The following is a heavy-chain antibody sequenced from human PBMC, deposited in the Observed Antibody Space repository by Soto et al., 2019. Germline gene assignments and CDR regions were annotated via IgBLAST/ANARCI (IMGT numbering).Heavy chain of an antibody. CDR3: ARVSSSIVVVPDYGMDV. Sequence: ASVKVSCKASGYTFISHGITWGRQAPGQGLEWMGWISVKNGNTKYAQKVQDRVTMTTDTSTSTAYLEVRSLRSDDTAVYYCARVSSSIVVVPDYGMDVWGQGTTVTVS. D-gene: IGHD2-2*01. CDR1: GYTFISHG. J-gene: IGHJ6*02. V-gene: IGHV1-18*04. CDR2: ISVKNGNT.